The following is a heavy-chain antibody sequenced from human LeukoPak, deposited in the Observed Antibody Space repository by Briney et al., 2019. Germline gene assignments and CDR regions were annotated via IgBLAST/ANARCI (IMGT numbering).Heavy chain of an antibody. V-gene: IGHV3-9*01. CDR2: ISWNSGSI. J-gene: IGHJ4*02. CDR3: AKVRVGTAHFDY. Sequence: GGSLRLSCAASGFTFDDYAMHWVRQAPGKGLEWVSGISWNSGSIGYADSVKGRFTISRDNAKNSLYLQMNSLRAEDTAVYYCAKVRVGTAHFDYWGQGTLVTVSS. D-gene: IGHD2-15*01. CDR1: GFTFDDYA.